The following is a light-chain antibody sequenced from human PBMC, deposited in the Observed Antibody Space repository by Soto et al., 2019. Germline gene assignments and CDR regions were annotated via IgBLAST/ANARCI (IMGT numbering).Light chain of an antibody. J-gene: IGLJ1*01. CDR2: DVS. CDR1: SSDVGGYNY. V-gene: IGLV2-14*03. Sequence: QSALTQPASVSGSPGQSITISCTGTSSDVGGYNYVSWYQHPPGKASKLIIYDVSNRPSGVSYRFSGSKSGNTASLTISGLQPEDEADYYCSSYTTSNTRQIVFGTGTKLTVL. CDR3: SSYTTSNTRQIV.